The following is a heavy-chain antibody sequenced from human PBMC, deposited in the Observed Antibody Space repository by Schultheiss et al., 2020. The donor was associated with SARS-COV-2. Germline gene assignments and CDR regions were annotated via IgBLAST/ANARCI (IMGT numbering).Heavy chain of an antibody. CDR3: ARAGLIVGADYYYYGMDV. CDR2: INPNTGDT. Sequence: ASVKVSCKTSGYTFSNYYMHWVRQAPGQGLEWMGRINPNTGDTDYAQKFQDRVTLTRDTSITTVYMELSRLKSDDTAMYYCARAGLIVGADYYYYGMDVWGQGTTVTVSS. J-gene: IGHJ6*02. V-gene: IGHV1-2*06. D-gene: IGHD1-26*01. CDR1: GYTFSNYY.